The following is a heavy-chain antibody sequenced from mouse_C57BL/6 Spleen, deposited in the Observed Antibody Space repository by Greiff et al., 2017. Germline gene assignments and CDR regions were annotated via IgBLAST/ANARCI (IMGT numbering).Heavy chain of an antibody. CDR3: ARGGNYGCSIWYFDV. D-gene: IGHD1-1*01. Sequence: QVQLQQPGAELVRPGSSVKLSCKASGYTFTSYWMHWVKQRPIQGLEWIGNIDPSDSETHYNQKFKDKATLTVDKSSSTASMQLSSLTSEDSAVYYCARGGNYGCSIWYFDVWGTGTTVTVSS. V-gene: IGHV1-52*01. CDR2: IDPSDSET. J-gene: IGHJ1*03. CDR1: GYTFTSYW.